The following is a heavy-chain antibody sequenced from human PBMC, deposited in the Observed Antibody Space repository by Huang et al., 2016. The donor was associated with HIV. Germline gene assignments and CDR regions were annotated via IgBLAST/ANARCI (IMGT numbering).Heavy chain of an antibody. CDR2: IKSKTDGGTT. Sequence: EVQLVESGGGLVKPGGSLRLSCAAFGFTFSKAWMSWVRQAPGKGLEWFGRIKSKTDGGTTDYTAPVKGRFTISRDDSRNTLYLQMNSLKTEDTAVYYCTTHLDYYDSSGYYFGNYWGQGTLVTVSS. D-gene: IGHD3-22*01. CDR1: GFTFSKAW. J-gene: IGHJ4*02. CDR3: TTHLDYYDSSGYYFGNY. V-gene: IGHV3-15*01.